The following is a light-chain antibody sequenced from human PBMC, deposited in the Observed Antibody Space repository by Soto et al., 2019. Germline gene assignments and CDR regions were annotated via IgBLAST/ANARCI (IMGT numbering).Light chain of an antibody. CDR1: SGHSNYA. CDR3: QTWGTGIQV. J-gene: IGLJ3*02. Sequence: QPVLTQSPSASASLGASVKLTCTLSSGHSNYAIAWHQQQPEKGPRYLMKVNSDGSHSKGDGIPDRFSGSSSGAERYLTISSLQSDDEADYYCQTWGTGIQVFGGGTKLTVL. CDR2: VNSDGSH. V-gene: IGLV4-69*01.